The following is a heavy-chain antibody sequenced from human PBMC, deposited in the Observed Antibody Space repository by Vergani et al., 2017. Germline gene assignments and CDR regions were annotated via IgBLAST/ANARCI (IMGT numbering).Heavy chain of an antibody. Sequence: EVQLVESGGGLVQPGRSLRLSCAASGFTFDDYAMHWVRQAPGKGLEWVSGISWNSGSIGYVDSVKGRFTISRDNAKNSLYLQMNSLRAEDTAVYYCARNDYGREYFQHWGQGTLVTVSS. V-gene: IGHV3-9*01. CDR1: GFTFDDYA. CDR3: ARNDYGREYFQH. J-gene: IGHJ1*01. D-gene: IGHD4-17*01. CDR2: ISWNSGSI.